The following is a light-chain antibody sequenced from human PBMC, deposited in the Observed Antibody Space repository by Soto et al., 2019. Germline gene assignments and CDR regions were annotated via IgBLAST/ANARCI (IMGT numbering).Light chain of an antibody. CDR3: QQSYSTPIT. J-gene: IGKJ5*01. CDR2: GAS. CDR1: QGISSY. Sequence: DIQLTQSPSFLSASVGDRVTITCRASQGISSYLAWYQQKPGRAPKLLIFGASSLQSGVPSRFSGSGSGTEFTLTISSLQPEDFATYYCQQSYSTPITFGQGTRL. V-gene: IGKV1-9*01.